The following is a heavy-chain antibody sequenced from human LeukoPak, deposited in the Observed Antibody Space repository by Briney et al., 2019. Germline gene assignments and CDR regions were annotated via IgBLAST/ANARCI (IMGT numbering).Heavy chain of an antibody. CDR1: GYTFTSYG. CDR3: ARVEGYYDSSGYYPYDAFDI. J-gene: IGHJ3*02. Sequence: GASVKVSCKASGYTFTSYGISWVRQAPGQGLEWTGWISAYNGNTNYAQKLQGRVTMTTDTSTSTAYMELRSLRSDDTAVYYCARVEGYYDSSGYYPYDAFDIWGQGTMATVSS. CDR2: ISAYNGNT. D-gene: IGHD3-22*01. V-gene: IGHV1-18*01.